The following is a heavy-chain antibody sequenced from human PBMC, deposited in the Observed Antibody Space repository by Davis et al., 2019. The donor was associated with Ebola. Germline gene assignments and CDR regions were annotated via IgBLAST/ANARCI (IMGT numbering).Heavy chain of an antibody. V-gene: IGHV3-74*01. CDR1: EFTFSDYW. CDR3: AKDPSSAAATDFDY. J-gene: IGHJ4*02. CDR2: ISGDGSIT. D-gene: IGHD6-13*01. Sequence: GESLKISCAASEFTFSDYWMHWVRQAPGKGLVWVSRISGDGSITTYADSVKGRFTISRDNTKNTLYLQMYSLRAEDTAVYYCAKDPSSAAATDFDYWGQGTLVTVSS.